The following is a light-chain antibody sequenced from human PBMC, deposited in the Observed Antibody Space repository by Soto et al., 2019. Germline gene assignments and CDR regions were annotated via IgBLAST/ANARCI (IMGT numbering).Light chain of an antibody. Sequence: DIQMTESLFTLCGSAGDRVTITCRVSQTISSWLAWYQQKPGKAPKLLIYDASSLESGVPSRFSGSGSGTEFTLTISCLQPDDFASYYCHQDNSYSGSTLGHGSRLEIK. CDR1: QTISSW. V-gene: IGKV1-5*01. CDR2: DAS. J-gene: IGKJ5*01. CDR3: HQDNSYSGST.